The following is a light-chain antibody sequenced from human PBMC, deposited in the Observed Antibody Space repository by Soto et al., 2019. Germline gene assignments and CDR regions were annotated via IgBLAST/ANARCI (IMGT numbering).Light chain of an antibody. Sequence: EVVLSQSPANLYMSPGDRATLSCRASQSVPGSDVAWYQQKPGQAPRLLIYDVSSRATGTPERFSGSGSGTDFTLNIGRLEPEDFAVYYCQQYGTSPLTFGGGTKVDIK. CDR3: QQYGTSPLT. J-gene: IGKJ4*01. CDR1: QSVPGSD. V-gene: IGKV3-20*01. CDR2: DVS.